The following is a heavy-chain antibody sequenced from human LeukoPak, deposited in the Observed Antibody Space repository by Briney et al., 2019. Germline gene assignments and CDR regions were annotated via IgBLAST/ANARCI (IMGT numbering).Heavy chain of an antibody. J-gene: IGHJ4*02. CDR3: ARDRYYGSGSYSLDY. Sequence: GGSLRLSCAASGFTFSRNGMQWVRQAPGKGLEWVAVISYDGSDHYYADSVKGRFTISRDNSRNALYLQMNSLSPEDTAVYYCARDRYYGSGSYSLDYWGRGTLVTVSS. CDR1: GFTFSRNG. V-gene: IGHV3-30*03. D-gene: IGHD3-10*01. CDR2: ISYDGSDH.